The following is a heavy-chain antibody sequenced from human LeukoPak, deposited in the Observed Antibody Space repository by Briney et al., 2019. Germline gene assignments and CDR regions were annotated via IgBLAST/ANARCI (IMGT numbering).Heavy chain of an antibody. D-gene: IGHD3-3*01. CDR1: GYTFTSYG. CDR2: ISAYNGNT. Sequence: ASVKVSCKASGYTFTSYGISWVRQAPGQGLEWMGWISAYNGNTNYAQKLQGRVTMTTDTSTSTAYMELRSLRAEDTAVYYCAKDPRYYDFWSGEGTPYWGQGTLVTVSS. J-gene: IGHJ4*02. CDR3: AKDPRYYDFWSGEGTPY. V-gene: IGHV1-18*01.